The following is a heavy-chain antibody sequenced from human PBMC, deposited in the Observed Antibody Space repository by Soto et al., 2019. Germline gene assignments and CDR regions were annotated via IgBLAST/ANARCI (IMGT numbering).Heavy chain of an antibody. CDR2: ITGSSDYT. D-gene: IGHD2-8*02. V-gene: IGHV3-23*01. J-gene: IGHJ4*02. CDR1: GFIFIPYA. Sequence: WGSLRLSCEASGFIFIPYAMNFFRHSPGKGLQWVSSITGSSDYTSYIASVEGRFTISRDNSKNTLYLQRNSLRAEDTAVYFCAKEQTTGAHYALDYWSQGTLVTVSS. CDR3: AKEQTTGAHYALDY.